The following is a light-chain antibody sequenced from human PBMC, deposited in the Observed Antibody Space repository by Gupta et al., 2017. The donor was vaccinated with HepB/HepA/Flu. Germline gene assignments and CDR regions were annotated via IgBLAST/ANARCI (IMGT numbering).Light chain of an antibody. CDR1: QSISSY. CDR3: QQSYSTPQYT. J-gene: IGKJ2*01. V-gene: IGKV1-39*01. Sequence: DIQMTQSPSSLSASVGDRVTITCRASQSISSYLNWYQQKPGKAPKLLIYAASSLQSGVPSRFSGSGSGTDFTLTISSLQPEDFATYYGQQSYSTPQYTCGQGTKLEIK. CDR2: AAS.